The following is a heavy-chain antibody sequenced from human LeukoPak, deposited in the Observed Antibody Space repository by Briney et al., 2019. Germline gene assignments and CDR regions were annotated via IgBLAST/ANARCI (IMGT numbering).Heavy chain of an antibody. CDR3: ARDRYYYDSSGYSLFDY. CDR2: IYSSGST. V-gene: IGHV4-4*07. Sequence: PSENLSLTCTVSGGSIGSYYWSWIRQPAGKGLEWIGRIYSSGSTNYNPSLKSRVTMSVDTSKNQFSLKLSSVTAADTAVYFCARDRYYYDSSGYSLFDYWGQGTPVTVSS. CDR1: GGSIGSYY. D-gene: IGHD3-22*01. J-gene: IGHJ4*02.